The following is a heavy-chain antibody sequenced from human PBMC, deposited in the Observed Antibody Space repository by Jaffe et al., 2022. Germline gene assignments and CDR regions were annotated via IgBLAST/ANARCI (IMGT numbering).Heavy chain of an antibody. Sequence: EVQLLESGGGLVQPGGSLRLSCAASGFTFSSYAMSWVRQAPGKGLEWVSAISGSGGSTYYADSVKGRFTISRDNSKNTLYLQMNSLRAEDTAVYYCAKDHYFGASDPDDAFDIWGQGTMVTVSS. CDR2: ISGSGGST. D-gene: IGHD3-10*01. CDR3: AKDHYFGASDPDDAFDI. J-gene: IGHJ3*02. CDR1: GFTFSSYA. V-gene: IGHV3-23*01.